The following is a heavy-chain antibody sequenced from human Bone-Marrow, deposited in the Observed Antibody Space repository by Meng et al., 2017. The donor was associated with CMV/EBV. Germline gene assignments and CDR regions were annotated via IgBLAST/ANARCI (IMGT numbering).Heavy chain of an antibody. J-gene: IGHJ4*02. CDR2: ISYDGSNK. D-gene: IGHD3-3*01. CDR1: GFTFSSYA. Sequence: GESLEISCAGSGFTFSSYAMHWVRQAPGKGLEWVAVISYDGSNKYYADSVKGRFTISRDNSKNTLYLQMNSLRVEDTAVYYCARGVGYDFWSGHDYWGQGSQVTVSS. CDR3: ARGVGYDFWSGHDY. V-gene: IGHV3-30*04.